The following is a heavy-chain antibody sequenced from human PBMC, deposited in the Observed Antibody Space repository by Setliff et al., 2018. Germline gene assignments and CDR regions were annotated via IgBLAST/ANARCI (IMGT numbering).Heavy chain of an antibody. Sequence: SETLSLTCTVSGGSISHHYWSWIRQPPGKGLEWVGYMYNSGNTNYNPSLRRRVAISVDKSKNQLSLKLSSVTAADTAVYYCARALLWFGEGMDVWGKGTTVTVSS. V-gene: IGHV4-59*11. CDR2: MYNSGNT. J-gene: IGHJ6*03. D-gene: IGHD3-10*01. CDR3: ARALLWFGEGMDV. CDR1: GGSISHHY.